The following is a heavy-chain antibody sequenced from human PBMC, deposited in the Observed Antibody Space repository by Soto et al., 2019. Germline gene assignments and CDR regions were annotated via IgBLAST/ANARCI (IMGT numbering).Heavy chain of an antibody. CDR2: ISYDGSNK. V-gene: IGHV3-30*03. CDR3: TTDSYFALRLVRFDY. D-gene: IGHD3-9*01. J-gene: IGHJ4*01. CDR1: GFIFSYYG. Sequence: GGSLRLSCAASGFIFSYYGMHWVRRAPGKGLEWVAVISYDGSNKYYADSVKGRFTISRDNSKNTLYLQMNRLRAEDSAIYCCTTDSYFALRLVRFDYWGLGTLVTVSS.